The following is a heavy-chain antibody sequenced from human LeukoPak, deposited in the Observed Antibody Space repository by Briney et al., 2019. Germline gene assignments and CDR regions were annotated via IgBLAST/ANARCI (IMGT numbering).Heavy chain of an antibody. J-gene: IGHJ5*02. CDR3: ARAITGLWFGEGGWFDP. CDR2: IYYSGST. D-gene: IGHD3-10*01. Sequence: SETLSLTCAVYGGSFSGYYRSWIRQPPGKGLEWIGYIYYSGSTNYNPSLKSRVTISVDTSKNQFSLKLSFVTAADTAVYYCARAITGLWFGEGGWFDPWGQGTLVTVSS. V-gene: IGHV4-59*01. CDR1: GGSFSGYY.